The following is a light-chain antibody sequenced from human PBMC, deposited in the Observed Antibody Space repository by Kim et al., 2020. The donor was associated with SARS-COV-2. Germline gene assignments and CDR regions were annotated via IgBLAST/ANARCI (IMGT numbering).Light chain of an antibody. CDR2: EDS. V-gene: IGLV3-25*03. CDR1: ELPKQY. Sequence: SYELTQPPSVSVSPGQTARITCSGDELPKQYAYWYQQKPGQAPVAVIYEDSERLAGIPERFSGPSSGTTVTLTISGVQAEDEADYYCQSADSSGTWVFGG. CDR3: QSADSSGTWV. J-gene: IGLJ3*02.